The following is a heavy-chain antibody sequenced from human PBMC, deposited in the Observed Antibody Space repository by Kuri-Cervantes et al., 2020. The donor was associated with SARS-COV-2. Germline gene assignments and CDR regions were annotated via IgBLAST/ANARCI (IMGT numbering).Heavy chain of an antibody. V-gene: IGHV3-33*08. Sequence: GESLKISCVASGFTFSNYVIHWVRQAPGKGLEWVAVIWYDGENEYYAGSVKGRFTISRDNSKNTVSLHMNSLRAEDTAMYYCARGAANYYYMDAWGKGTTVTVSS. CDR1: GFTFSNYV. CDR3: ARGAANYYYMDA. J-gene: IGHJ6*03. CDR2: IWYDGENE. D-gene: IGHD3-16*01.